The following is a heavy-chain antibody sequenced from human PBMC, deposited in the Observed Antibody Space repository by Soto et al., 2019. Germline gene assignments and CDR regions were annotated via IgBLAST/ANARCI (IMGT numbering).Heavy chain of an antibody. CDR2: VSAYNGAT. CDR3: ARVQITPSGSRRFDP. Sequence: QVLLVQSAAEVKRPGASVKVSCRASGDTFSTYSFTWVRQAPGQGPEWMGWVSAYNGATYLAQKFQDRLTVTTETSTGTAYMELRSLRSDDTAVYYCARVQITPSGSRRFDPWGQGTRVTVSS. J-gene: IGHJ5*02. CDR1: GDTFSTYS. V-gene: IGHV1-18*01. D-gene: IGHD5-12*01.